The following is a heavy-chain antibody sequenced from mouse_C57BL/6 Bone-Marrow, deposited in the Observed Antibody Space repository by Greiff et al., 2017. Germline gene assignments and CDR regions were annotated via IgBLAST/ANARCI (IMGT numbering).Heavy chain of an antibody. V-gene: IGHV1-64*01. CDR2: IHPNSGST. CDR3: ARGPYYYGPFDY. Sequence: QVQLQQPGAELVKPGASVKLSCKASGYTFTSYWMHWVKQRPGQGLEWIGMIHPNSGSTNYNEKFKSKATLTVDKSSSTAYMQLSSLTSEDSAVXYCARGPYYYGPFDYWGQGTTLTVSS. J-gene: IGHJ2*01. D-gene: IGHD1-1*01. CDR1: GYTFTSYW.